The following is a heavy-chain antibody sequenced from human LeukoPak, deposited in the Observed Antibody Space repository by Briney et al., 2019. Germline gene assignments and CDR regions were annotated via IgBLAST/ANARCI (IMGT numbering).Heavy chain of an antibody. J-gene: IGHJ1*01. Sequence: GGSLRLSCAASGFTFSSYEMNWVRQVPGKGLEWISYISSSGSTIYYADSVKGRFTISRDNAKNSLYLQMNSLRAEDTAVYYCARPSRPYRSTEYFQHWGQGTLVIVSS. CDR3: ARPSRPYRSTEYFQH. V-gene: IGHV3-48*03. CDR1: GFTFSSYE. CDR2: ISSSGSTI. D-gene: IGHD6-13*01.